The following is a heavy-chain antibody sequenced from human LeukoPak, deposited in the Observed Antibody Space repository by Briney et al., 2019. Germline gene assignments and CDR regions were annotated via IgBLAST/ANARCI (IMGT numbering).Heavy chain of an antibody. CDR1: GGTFSSYA. V-gene: IGHV1-69*04. CDR3: ARDYIAVAGTRFDY. D-gene: IGHD6-19*01. CDR2: IIPILGIA. J-gene: IGHJ4*02. Sequence: SVKVSCKASGGTFSSYAISLVRQAPRQGLEWMGRIIPILGIANYAQKFQGRVTITADKSTSTAYMELSSLRSEDTAVYYCARDYIAVAGTRFDYWGQGTLVTVSS.